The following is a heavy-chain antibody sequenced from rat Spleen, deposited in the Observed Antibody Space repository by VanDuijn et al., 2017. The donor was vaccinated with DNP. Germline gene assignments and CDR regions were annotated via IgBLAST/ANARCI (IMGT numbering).Heavy chain of an antibody. J-gene: IGHJ4*01. CDR2: IWGDGNT. CDR1: GFSLTNYG. Sequence: QVQLRESGPVLVQASETLSLTCTVSGFSLTNYGVIWVRQSPGKGLEWLGIIWGDGNTAYNSALKSRLSINRDTSKSQVFLKMNSLQTDDTAIYYCTRDGGYRVMDAWGQGASVTVSS. D-gene: IGHD1-11*01. V-gene: IGHV2S75*01. CDR3: TRDGGYRVMDA.